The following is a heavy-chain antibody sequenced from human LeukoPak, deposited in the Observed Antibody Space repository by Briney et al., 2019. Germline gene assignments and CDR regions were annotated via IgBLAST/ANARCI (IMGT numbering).Heavy chain of an antibody. CDR3: ARDREH. CDR2: ITSDGGGT. CDR1: GFTFDDYT. V-gene: IGHV3-43*01. J-gene: IGHJ1*01. Sequence: GGSLRLSCAASGFTFDDYTMHWVRQAPGKRLEWVSLITSDGGGTFYADSVKGRFTISRDNSKNTLYLQMNSLRAEDTAVYYCARDREHWGQGTLVTVSS.